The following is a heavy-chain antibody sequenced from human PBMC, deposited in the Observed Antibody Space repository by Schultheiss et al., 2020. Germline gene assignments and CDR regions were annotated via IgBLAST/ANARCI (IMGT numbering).Heavy chain of an antibody. D-gene: IGHD2-21*02. CDR1: GFTFSSYG. V-gene: IGHV3-30*03. CDR3: ARDRIGDVVKSGKQYYYYYYGMDV. J-gene: IGHJ6*02. CDR2: ISYDGSNK. Sequence: GGSLRLSCAASGFTFSSYGMHWVRQAPGKGLEWVAVISYDGSNKYYADSVKGRFTISRDNSKNTLYLQMNSLRAEDTAVYYCARDRIGDVVKSGKQYYYYYYGMDVWGQGTTVTVSS.